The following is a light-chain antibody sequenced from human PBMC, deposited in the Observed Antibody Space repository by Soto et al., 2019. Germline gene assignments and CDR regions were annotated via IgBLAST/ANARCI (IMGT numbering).Light chain of an antibody. CDR1: QTIARN. Sequence: DIQMTQSPSSLSASVGDRVTITCRASQTIARNLTWYQQKPGKAPNLLLFGSSTLQTGVPSRFSGSGSGTDFTLTICSLQPEDFATYYCQHSYDILWAFGQGTNVEIK. J-gene: IGKJ1*01. V-gene: IGKV1-39*01. CDR3: QHSYDILWA. CDR2: GSS.